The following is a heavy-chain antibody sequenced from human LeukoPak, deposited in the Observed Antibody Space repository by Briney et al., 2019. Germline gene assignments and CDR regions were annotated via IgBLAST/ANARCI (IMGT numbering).Heavy chain of an antibody. CDR3: ARAPVPYCSSTSCYWFDP. Sequence: GGSLRLSCAASGFTFSSYAMHWVRQAPGKGLEWVAVISYDGSNKYYADSVKGRFTISRDNSKNTLYLQMNSLRAEDTAVYYCARAPVPYCSSTSCYWFDPWGQGTLVTVTS. V-gene: IGHV3-30-3*01. D-gene: IGHD2-2*01. J-gene: IGHJ5*02. CDR1: GFTFSSYA. CDR2: ISYDGSNK.